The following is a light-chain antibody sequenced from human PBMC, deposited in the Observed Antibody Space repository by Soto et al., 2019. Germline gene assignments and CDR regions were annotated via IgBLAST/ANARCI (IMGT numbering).Light chain of an antibody. CDR3: HQYNNWKT. CDR2: GVS. J-gene: IGKJ1*01. CDR1: QSVSSN. Sequence: EIVMTQSPATLSVSPGERATLSCRASQSVSSNLAWYQQKPGQAPRLLIHGVSTRATGIPARFSGSGSGTEFTLTISSLQSEDSAVYYCHQYNNWKTFGQGTKVEI. V-gene: IGKV3-15*01.